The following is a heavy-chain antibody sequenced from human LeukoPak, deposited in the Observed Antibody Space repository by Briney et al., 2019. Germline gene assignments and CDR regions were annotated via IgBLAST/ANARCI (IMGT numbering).Heavy chain of an antibody. CDR2: ISSSSSYI. CDR3: AREPRYTRLRQLDY. J-gene: IGHJ4*02. Sequence: PGGSLRLSCAASGFTFSSYSMNWVRQAPGKGREGVSSISSSSSYIYYADSVKGRFTISRDNAKNSLYLQMNSLRAEDTAVYYCAREPRYTRLRQLDYWGQGTLVTVSS. CDR1: GFTFSSYS. D-gene: IGHD2-2*02. V-gene: IGHV3-21*01.